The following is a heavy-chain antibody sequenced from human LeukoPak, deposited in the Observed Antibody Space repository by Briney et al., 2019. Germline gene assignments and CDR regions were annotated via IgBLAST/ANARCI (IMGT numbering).Heavy chain of an antibody. CDR2: INTEESDT. CDR3: ARTPYGDYPYYFDY. CDR1: GFTFSSNW. Sequence: GGSLRLSCAASGFTFSSNWMHWVRQTPGKGLVWVSRINTEESDTSYADSVKGRFTISRDNSKNTLYLQMNSLRAEDTAVYYCARTPYGDYPYYFDYWGQGTLVTVSS. J-gene: IGHJ4*02. D-gene: IGHD4-17*01. V-gene: IGHV3-74*01.